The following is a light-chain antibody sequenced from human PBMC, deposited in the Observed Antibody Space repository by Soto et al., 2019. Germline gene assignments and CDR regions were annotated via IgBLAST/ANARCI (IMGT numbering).Light chain of an antibody. J-gene: IGKJ1*01. CDR1: QTISSW. V-gene: IGKV1-5*01. CDR3: QQFRGT. CDR2: DAS. Sequence: DIQMTQSPSTLPASVGDRVTITCRASQTISSWLAWYQQKPGKAPDLLIYDASRLAGGVPSRFSGSGSGTEFTLTISSLQPDDFATYYCQQFRGTFGQGTKVDIK.